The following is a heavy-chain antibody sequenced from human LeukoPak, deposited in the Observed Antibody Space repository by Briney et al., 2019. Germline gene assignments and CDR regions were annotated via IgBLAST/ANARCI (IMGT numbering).Heavy chain of an antibody. V-gene: IGHV3-30*03. J-gene: IGHJ4*02. CDR3: AREPAFHSGYDYGLDY. CDR1: GFTFSSYG. D-gene: IGHD5-12*01. Sequence: QPGRSLRLSCAASGFTFSSYGMHWVRQAPGKGLEWVAVISYDGSNKYYADSVKGRFTISRDNSKNTLYLQMNSLRAEDTAVYYCAREPAFHSGYDYGLDYWGQGTLVTVSS. CDR2: ISYDGSNK.